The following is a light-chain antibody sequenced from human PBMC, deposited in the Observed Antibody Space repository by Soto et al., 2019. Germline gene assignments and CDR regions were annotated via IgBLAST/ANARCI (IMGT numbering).Light chain of an antibody. CDR1: SSNIGSNT. J-gene: IGLJ3*02. V-gene: IGLV1-44*01. CDR2: SNN. Sequence: QSVLTQPPSASGTPGQRVTISCSGSSSNIGSNTVNWYQQLPGTAPKLLIYSNNQRPSGVPDRFSGSKSGTSASLAISGLQSADEADYYCAAWDDSLNGRVFGGGPKLTVL. CDR3: AAWDDSLNGRV.